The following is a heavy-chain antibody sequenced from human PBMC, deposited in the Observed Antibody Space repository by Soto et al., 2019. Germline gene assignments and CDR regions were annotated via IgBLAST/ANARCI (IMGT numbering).Heavy chain of an antibody. D-gene: IGHD1-26*01. J-gene: IGHJ6*02. V-gene: IGHV4-31*03. CDR1: GGSISSGGYY. CDR3: ARASWDPYYYYGMDV. CDR2: IYYSGST. Sequence: PSETLSLTCTVSGGSISSGGYYWSWIRQHPGKGLEWIGYIYYSGSTYYNPSLKSRVTISVDTSKNQFSLKLSSVTAADTAVYYCARASWDPYYYYGMDVWGQGTTVTVSS.